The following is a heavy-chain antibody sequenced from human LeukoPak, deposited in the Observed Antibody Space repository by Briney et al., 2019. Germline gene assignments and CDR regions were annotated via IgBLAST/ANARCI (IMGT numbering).Heavy chain of an antibody. D-gene: IGHD2-2*01. Sequence: ASVKVSCKASGYTFTGYYMHWVRQAPGQGLEWMGWINPNSGGTNYAQKFQGRVTMTRDTSISTAYMELSRLRSDDTAVYYCARVVYCSSTSCPGVGAFDIWGQGTMVTVSS. J-gene: IGHJ3*02. CDR1: GYTFTGYY. CDR3: ARVVYCSSTSCPGVGAFDI. V-gene: IGHV1-2*02. CDR2: INPNSGGT.